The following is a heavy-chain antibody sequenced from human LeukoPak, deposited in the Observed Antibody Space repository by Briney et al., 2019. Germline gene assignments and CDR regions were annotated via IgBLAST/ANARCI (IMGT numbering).Heavy chain of an antibody. D-gene: IGHD6-13*01. CDR3: ARHDSSSYYMDV. J-gene: IGHJ6*03. V-gene: IGHV1-69*13. CDR2: IIPIFGTA. Sequence: ASVKVSCKASGGTFSSYAISWVRQAPGQGLEWMGGIIPIFGTANYAQKFQGRVTITADESTSTAYMELSSLKASDTAMYYCARHDSSSYYMDVWGKGTTVTVSS. CDR1: GGTFSSYA.